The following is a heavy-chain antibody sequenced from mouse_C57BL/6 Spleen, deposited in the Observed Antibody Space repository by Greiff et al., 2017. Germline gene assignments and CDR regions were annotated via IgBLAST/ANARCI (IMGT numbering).Heavy chain of an antibody. CDR2: INPNNGGT. CDR3: ARSGKDCWYCDV. Sequence: VQLQQSGPELVKPGASVKLSCKASGYTFTDYNMHWVKQSHGKSLEWIGYINPNNGGTSYNKKFKGKATLTVNKSSSTAYMELRSLTSEDSAVFYGARSGKDCWYCDVWGTGTTVTVSS. CDR1: GYTFTDYN. J-gene: IGHJ1*03. V-gene: IGHV1-22*01.